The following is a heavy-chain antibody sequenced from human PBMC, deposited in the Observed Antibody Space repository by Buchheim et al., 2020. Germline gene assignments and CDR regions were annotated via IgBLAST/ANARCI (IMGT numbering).Heavy chain of an antibody. CDR1: GFTFSSYA. J-gene: IGHJ6*02. Sequence: QVQLVESGGGVVQPGRSLRLSCAASGFTFSSYAMHWVRQAPGKGLEWVAVISYDGSNKYYADSVKGRFTISRDNSKNTLYLQMNSLRAEDTAVYYCAREVVPAAWGYYGMDVWGQGTT. CDR3: AREVVPAAWGYYGMDV. V-gene: IGHV3-30-3*01. CDR2: ISYDGSNK. D-gene: IGHD2-2*01.